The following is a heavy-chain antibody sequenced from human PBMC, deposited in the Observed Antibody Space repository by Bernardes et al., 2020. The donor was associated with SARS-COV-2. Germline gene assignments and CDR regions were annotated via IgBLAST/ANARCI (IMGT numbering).Heavy chain of an antibody. V-gene: IGHV1-24*01. Sequence: ASVKVSCKVSGYTLTELSMHWVRQAPGKGLEWMGGFDPEDGETIYAQKFQGRFTMTEDTSTDTAYMELSSLRSEDTAVYYCATTSVFGVEPNWFDPWGQGTLVTVSS. J-gene: IGHJ5*02. D-gene: IGHD3-3*01. CDR2: FDPEDGET. CDR3: ATTSVFGVEPNWFDP. CDR1: GYTLTELS.